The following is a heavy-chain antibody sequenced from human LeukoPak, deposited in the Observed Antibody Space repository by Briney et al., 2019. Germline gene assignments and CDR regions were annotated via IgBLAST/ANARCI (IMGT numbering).Heavy chain of an antibody. CDR1: GGSFSGYY. CDR2: INHSGST. Sequence: SETLSLTCAVYGGSFSGYYWSWIRQPPGKGLEWIGEINHSGSTNYNPSLKSRVTISVDTSKNQFSLKLSSVTAADTAVYYCARAYVLRFLEWPNGAFDIRGQGTMVTVSS. CDR3: ARAYVLRFLEWPNGAFDI. D-gene: IGHD3-3*01. J-gene: IGHJ3*02. V-gene: IGHV4-34*01.